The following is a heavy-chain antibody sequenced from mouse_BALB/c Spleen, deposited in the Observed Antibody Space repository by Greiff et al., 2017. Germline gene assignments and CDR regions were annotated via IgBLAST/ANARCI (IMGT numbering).Heavy chain of an antibody. CDR1: GFTFSSYA. Sequence: EVQVVESGGGLVKPGGSLKLSCAASGFTFSSYAMSWVRQTPEKRLEWVASISSGGSTYYPDSVKGRFTISRDNARNILYLQMSSLRSEDTAMYYCARGDYYGSYYFDYWGQGTTLTVSS. J-gene: IGHJ2*01. D-gene: IGHD1-1*01. CDR3: ARGDYYGSYYFDY. CDR2: ISSGGST. V-gene: IGHV5-6-5*01.